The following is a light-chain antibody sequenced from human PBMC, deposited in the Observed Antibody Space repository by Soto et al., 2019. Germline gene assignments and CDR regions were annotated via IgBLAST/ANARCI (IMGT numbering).Light chain of an antibody. Sequence: QSALTQPASVSGSPGQSITISCSGTTNDIGGYNYVSWYQHHPGKVPKVIIYEVRNRPSGVSNRSSGSKSGNTASLTISGLQAEDEADYYCCSYTVSATLVFGGGTKLTVL. CDR1: TNDIGGYNY. CDR2: EVR. V-gene: IGLV2-14*01. J-gene: IGLJ3*02. CDR3: CSYTVSATLV.